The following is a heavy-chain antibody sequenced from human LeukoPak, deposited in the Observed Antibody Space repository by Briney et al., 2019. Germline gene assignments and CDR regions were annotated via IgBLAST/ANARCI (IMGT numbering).Heavy chain of an antibody. J-gene: IGHJ4*02. V-gene: IGHV4-34*01. Sequence: SGTLSLTCAVYGGSSTGYYWSWIRQPPGKGLEWVGEINHSGSTNYNPSLKSRVTISVDTSKNQFSLTLSSVTAADTAVYYCARNFQSFDLPDYWGQVTLVTVSS. CDR3: ARNFQSFDLPDY. CDR1: GGSSTGYY. CDR2: INHSGST.